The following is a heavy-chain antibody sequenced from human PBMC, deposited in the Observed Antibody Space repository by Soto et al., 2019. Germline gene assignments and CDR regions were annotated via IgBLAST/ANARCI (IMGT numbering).Heavy chain of an antibody. CDR2: INHSGST. D-gene: IGHD6-25*01. CDR3: ARARPYRFTFFDY. J-gene: IGHJ4*02. V-gene: IGHV4-34*01. CDR1: GGSFSGYY. Sequence: SETLSLTCAVYGGSFSGYYWSWIRQPPGKGLEWIGEINHSGSTNYNPSLKSRVTISVDTSKNQFSLKLSSVTAADTAVYYCARARPYRFTFFDYWGQGTLVTVSS.